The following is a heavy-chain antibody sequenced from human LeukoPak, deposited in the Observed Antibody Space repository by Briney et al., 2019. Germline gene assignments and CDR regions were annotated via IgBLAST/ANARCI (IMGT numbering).Heavy chain of an antibody. CDR2: IYYSGST. D-gene: IGHD2-15*01. CDR3: ARDFILGSQRFDY. CDR1: GYSISSSYY. V-gene: IGHV4-38-2*02. Sequence: SETLSLTCTVSGYSISSSYYWGWIRQPPGKGLEWIGSIYYSGSTYYNPSLKSRVTISVDTSKNQFSLKLSSVTAADTAVYYCARDFILGSQRFDYWGQGTLVTVSS. J-gene: IGHJ4*02.